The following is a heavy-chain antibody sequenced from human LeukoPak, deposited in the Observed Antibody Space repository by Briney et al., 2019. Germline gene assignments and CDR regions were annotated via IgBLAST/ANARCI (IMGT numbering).Heavy chain of an antibody. CDR2: MNPNSGNT. V-gene: IGHV1-8*01. D-gene: IGHD3-22*01. CDR3: ARDWEENYYDSSGYYWLDY. J-gene: IGHJ4*02. CDR1: GYTFTSYD. Sequence: GASVKVSCKASGYTFTSYDINWVRQATGQGLEWMGWMNPNSGNTGYAQKFQGRVTMTRNTSISTAYMELSSLRSEDTAVYYCARDWEENYYDSSGYYWLDYWGQGTLVTVSS.